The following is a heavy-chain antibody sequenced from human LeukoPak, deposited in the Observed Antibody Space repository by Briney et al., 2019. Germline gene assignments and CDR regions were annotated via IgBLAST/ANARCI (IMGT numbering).Heavy chain of an antibody. V-gene: IGHV1-2*04. D-gene: IGHD3-9*01. CDR3: ARGRYFDWLAYGMDV. Sequence: GASVKVSCKAFGYTFTGYYMHWVRQAPGQGLEWMGWINPNSGGTNYAQKFQGWVTMTRDTSISTAYMELSRLRSDDTAVYYCARGRYFDWLAYGMDVWGKGTTVTVSS. CDR1: GYTFTGYY. J-gene: IGHJ6*04. CDR2: INPNSGGT.